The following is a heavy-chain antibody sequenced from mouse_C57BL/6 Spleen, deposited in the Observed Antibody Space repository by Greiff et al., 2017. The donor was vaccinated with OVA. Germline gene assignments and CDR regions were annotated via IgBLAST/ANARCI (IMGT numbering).Heavy chain of an antibody. V-gene: IGHV2-5*01. CDR2: IWRGGST. CDR1: GFSLTSYG. J-gene: IGHJ4*01. D-gene: IGHD1-1*01. CDR3: AKTSYGSGDYYAMDY. Sequence: QVQLKESGPGLVQPSQSLSITCTVSGFSLTSYGVHWVRQSPGKGLEWLGVIWRGGSTDYNAAFMSRLSITKDNSKSQVFFKMNSLQADDTAIYYCAKTSYGSGDYYAMDYWGQGTSVTVSS.